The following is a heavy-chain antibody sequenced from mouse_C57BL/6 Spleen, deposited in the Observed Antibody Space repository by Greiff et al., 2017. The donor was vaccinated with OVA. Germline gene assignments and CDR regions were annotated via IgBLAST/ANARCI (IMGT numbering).Heavy chain of an antibody. CDR2: IDPENGDT. CDR1: GFNIKDDY. Sequence: VQLQQSGAELVRPGASVKLSCTASGFNIKDDYMHWVKQRPEQGLEWIGWIDPENGDTEYASKFQGKATITADTSSNTADLQLSSLTSEDTAVYYCTTTTVVVGVPDVWGTGTTVTVSS. V-gene: IGHV14-4*01. J-gene: IGHJ1*03. D-gene: IGHD1-1*01. CDR3: TTTTVVVGVPDV.